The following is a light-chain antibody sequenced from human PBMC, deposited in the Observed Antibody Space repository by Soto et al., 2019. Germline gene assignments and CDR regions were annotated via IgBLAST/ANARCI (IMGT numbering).Light chain of an antibody. Sequence: AIQMTQSPSSLSASVGDRVTITCRASQGIRNELGWYQQKPGKAPKLLIYAASSLQSGVPSRFSGSGSGTDFTLTISSMQPEDFANYYGRQDYDYPLTVGQGTKVEIK. CDR3: RQDYDYPLT. J-gene: IGKJ1*01. V-gene: IGKV1-6*01. CDR1: QGIRNE. CDR2: AAS.